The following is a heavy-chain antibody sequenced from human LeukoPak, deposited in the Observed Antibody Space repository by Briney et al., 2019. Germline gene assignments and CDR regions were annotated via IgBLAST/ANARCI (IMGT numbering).Heavy chain of an antibody. D-gene: IGHD6-13*01. J-gene: IGHJ4*02. CDR1: GGSFSGYY. CDR2: INHSGST. Sequence: PSETLSLTCAVYGGSFSGYYWSWIRQPPGKGLEWIGEINHSGSTNYNPSLKSRVTISVDTSKNQFSLKLSSVTAADTAVYYCARGAWGSSRSVSDYWGQGTLVTVSS. CDR3: ARGAWGSSRSVSDY. V-gene: IGHV4-34*01.